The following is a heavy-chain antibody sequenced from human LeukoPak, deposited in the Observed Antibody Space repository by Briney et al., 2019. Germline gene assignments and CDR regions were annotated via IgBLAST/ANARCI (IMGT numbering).Heavy chain of an antibody. CDR2: IHYSGTS. V-gene: IGHV4-39*07. D-gene: IGHD3-10*01. CDR1: GGSISSSSYY. J-gene: IGHJ4*02. CDR3: ARSTYDPSGSGLDY. Sequence: PSETLSLTCTVSGGSISSSSYYWGWIRQPPGKGLEWIGYIHYSGTSNYNPSLESRVTISVDTFKNQFSLNLRSVTAADTAIYYCARSTYDPSGSGLDYWGQGTLVTVSS.